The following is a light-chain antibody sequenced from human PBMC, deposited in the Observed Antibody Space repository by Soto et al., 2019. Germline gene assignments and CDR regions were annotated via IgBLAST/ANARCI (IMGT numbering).Light chain of an antibody. CDR2: AAS. CDR1: QGISNY. V-gene: IGKV1-27*01. J-gene: IGKJ4*01. CDR3: QEYTHVHT. Sequence: DIQMTQSPSSLSASVGDRVTITCRASQGISNYLAWYQQIPGKVPKLLISAASTLQSGVPSRFSGSGSGTDLTLTISSLQPEDGATYYCQEYTHVHTFGGGTKGEI.